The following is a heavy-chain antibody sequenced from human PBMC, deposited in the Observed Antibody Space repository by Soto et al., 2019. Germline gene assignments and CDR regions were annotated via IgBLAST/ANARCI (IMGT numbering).Heavy chain of an antibody. CDR2: IIPIFGTA. V-gene: IGHV1-69*13. Sequence: SVKVSCKASGGTFSSYAISWVRQAPGQGLERMGGIIPIFGTANYAQKFQGRVTITADESTSTAYMELSSLRSEDTAVYYCALAHSRDHDGGSYFFFAYWGQGPLVTVYS. D-gene: IGHD1-26*01. J-gene: IGHJ4*02. CDR1: GGTFSSYA. CDR3: ALAHSRDHDGGSYFFFAY.